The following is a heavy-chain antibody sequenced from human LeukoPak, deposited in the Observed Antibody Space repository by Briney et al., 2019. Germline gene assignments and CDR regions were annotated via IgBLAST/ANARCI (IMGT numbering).Heavy chain of an antibody. J-gene: IGHJ5*02. D-gene: IGHD2-2*01. CDR1: GGSISSYY. CDR2: IYYSGST. Sequence: SETLSLTCTVSGGSISSYYWSWIRQPPGKGLEWIGYIYYSGSTYYNPSLKSRVTISVDTSKNQFSLRLSSVTAADTAVYYCARLQYCSGTSCYWFDPWGQGTLVTASS. CDR3: ARLQYCSGTSCYWFDP. V-gene: IGHV4-59*12.